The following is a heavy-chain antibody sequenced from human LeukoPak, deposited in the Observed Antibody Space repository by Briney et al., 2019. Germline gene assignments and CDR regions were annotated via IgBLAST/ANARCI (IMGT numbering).Heavy chain of an antibody. CDR1: GFNLTVYE. CDR3: ARLPVYSSGWQADF. CDR2: IHYSGRT. Sequence: PGGSLKLSCAVSGFNLTVYEIIWVRQAPGKGLEWIGMIHYSGRTYYNTSLMSRVTISVDTSKDQFSLKLTSVSAADTAVYYCARLPVYSSGWQADFWGQGTLVTVSS. J-gene: IGHJ4*02. V-gene: IGHV4-34*01. D-gene: IGHD6-19*01.